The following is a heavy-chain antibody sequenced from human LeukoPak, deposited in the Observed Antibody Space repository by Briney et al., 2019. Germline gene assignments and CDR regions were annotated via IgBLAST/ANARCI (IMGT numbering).Heavy chain of an antibody. D-gene: IGHD2-21*02. CDR2: IYTSGST. CDR1: GGSISSYY. V-gene: IGHV4-4*07. J-gene: IGHJ5*02. CDR3: ARDPTAPHDWFDP. Sequence: PPETPCLTCTVSGGSISSYYWSWIRQPAGKGLEWIGRIYTSGSTNYNPSLKSRVTMSVDTSKNQFSLKLSSVTAADTAVYYCARDPTAPHDWFDPWGQGTLVTVSS.